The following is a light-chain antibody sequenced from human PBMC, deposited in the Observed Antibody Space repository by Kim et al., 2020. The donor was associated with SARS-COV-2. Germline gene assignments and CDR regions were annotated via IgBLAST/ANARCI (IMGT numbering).Light chain of an antibody. CDR1: HDISNY. CDR3: QQYDNDCS. Sequence: DTQMTQSPSSLSAFVGERVTITCQASHDISNYLNWYQQKPGKAPRLLIYDTFNVERVVPSRFSGSGSGTDFTLTINSLQPEDVATYYCQQYDNDCSFGGGTKVDIK. V-gene: IGKV1-33*01. CDR2: DTF. J-gene: IGKJ4*01.